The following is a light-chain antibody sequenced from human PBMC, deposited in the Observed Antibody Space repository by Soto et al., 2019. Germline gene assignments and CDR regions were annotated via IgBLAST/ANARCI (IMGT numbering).Light chain of an antibody. CDR3: SSYTSISTLVV. J-gene: IGLJ2*01. CDR1: SSDVGGYNY. V-gene: IGLV2-14*03. Sequence: QYALTQPASVSGSPGQSITISCTGTSSDVGGYNYVSWYQQHPGKAPKLMIYDVSNRPSGVSNRFSGSKSGNTASLTISGLQAEDEADYYCSSYTSISTLVVFGGGTKLTVL. CDR2: DVS.